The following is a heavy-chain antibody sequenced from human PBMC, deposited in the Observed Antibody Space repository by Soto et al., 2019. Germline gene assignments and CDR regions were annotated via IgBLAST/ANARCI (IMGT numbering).Heavy chain of an antibody. CDR3: ARDVLVDYYFDY. CDR1: GGSISSGGYY. CDR2: IYYSGST. D-gene: IGHD3-9*01. V-gene: IGHV4-31*03. Sequence: SETLSLTCTVSGGSISSGGYYWSWIRQHPGKGLEWIGYIYYSGSTYYNPSLKSRVTISVDTSKNQFSLKLSSVTAADTAVYYCARDVLVDYYFDYWGQGTLVTVSS. J-gene: IGHJ4*02.